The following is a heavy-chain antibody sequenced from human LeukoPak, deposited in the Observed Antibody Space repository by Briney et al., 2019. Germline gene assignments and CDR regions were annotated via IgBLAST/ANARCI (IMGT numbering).Heavy chain of an antibody. V-gene: IGHV3-74*01. CDR2: INSDGSST. Sequence: GGSLRLSCAASGFTFSSYWMHWVRQAPGKGLVWVSRINSDGSSTSYADSVKGRFTISRDNAKNTLYLQMNSLRVEDTAIYYCAKDALRSSWSYFFDSWGQGTLVTVSS. J-gene: IGHJ4*02. CDR3: AKDALRSSWSYFFDS. D-gene: IGHD6-13*01. CDR1: GFTFSSYW.